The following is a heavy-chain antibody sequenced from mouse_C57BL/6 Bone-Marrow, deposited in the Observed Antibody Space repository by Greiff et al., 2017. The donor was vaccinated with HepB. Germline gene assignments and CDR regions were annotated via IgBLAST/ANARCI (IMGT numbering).Heavy chain of an antibody. CDR2: ISNLAYSI. D-gene: IGHD4-1*01. Sequence: EVMLVASGGGLVQPGGSLKLSCAASGFTFSDYGMAWVRQAPRKGPEWVAFISNLAYSIYYADTVTGRFTISRENAKNTLYLEMSSLRSEDTAMYYCARQGGYANWDWYFDGWGTGTTVIVSS. CDR3: ARQGGYANWDWYFDG. CDR1: GFTFSDYG. V-gene: IGHV5-15*01. J-gene: IGHJ1*03.